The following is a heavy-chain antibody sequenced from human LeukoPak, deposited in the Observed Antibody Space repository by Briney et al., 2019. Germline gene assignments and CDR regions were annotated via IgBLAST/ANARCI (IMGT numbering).Heavy chain of an antibody. CDR3: ARDLDCSSTSCYGGFDP. CDR1: GYTFTSYY. Sequence: GASVKVSCKASGYTFTSYYMHWVRQAPGQGLEWMGIINPSGGSTSYAQKFQGRVTMTRDTSTRTVYMELSSLGSEDTAVYYCARDLDCSSTSCYGGFDPWGQGTLVTVSS. J-gene: IGHJ5*02. CDR2: INPSGGST. V-gene: IGHV1-46*01. D-gene: IGHD2-2*01.